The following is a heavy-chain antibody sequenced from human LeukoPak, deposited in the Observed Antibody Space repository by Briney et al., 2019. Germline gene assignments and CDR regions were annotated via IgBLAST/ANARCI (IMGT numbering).Heavy chain of an antibody. Sequence: GGSLRLSCAASAFTFSSHAMSWVRQTPGKGLEWVSGISAGGGSTLYADSVKGRFTISRDNAKNTLYLQMNSLRAEDTAVYYCARDRSVGAVDYWGQGTLVTVSS. D-gene: IGHD1-26*01. V-gene: IGHV3-23*01. CDR1: AFTFSSHA. J-gene: IGHJ4*02. CDR3: ARDRSVGAVDY. CDR2: ISAGGGST.